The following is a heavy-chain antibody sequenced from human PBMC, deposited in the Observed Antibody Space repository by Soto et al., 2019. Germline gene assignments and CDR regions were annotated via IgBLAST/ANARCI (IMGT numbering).Heavy chain of an antibody. CDR1: GVTFSSYA. CDR3: ARVGGTGGYTYGLDY. Sequence: SVKVSCKASGVTFSSYAISWVRQAPGQGLEWMGGIIPVFGTGIYAQKFQGRVTITADKSTNTAYMELSSLRSEDTAVYFCARVGGTGGYTYGLDYWGQGTLVTVSS. D-gene: IGHD5-18*01. CDR2: IIPVFGTG. J-gene: IGHJ4*02. V-gene: IGHV1-69*06.